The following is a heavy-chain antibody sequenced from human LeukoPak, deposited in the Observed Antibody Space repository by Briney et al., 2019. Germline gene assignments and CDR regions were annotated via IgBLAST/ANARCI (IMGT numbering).Heavy chain of an antibody. D-gene: IGHD6-19*01. Sequence: GESLKISCKGSGYSFPSYWITWVRQMPGKGLEWMGRIDPSDSYTNYRPSFQGHVTISADKSISTAYLQWSSLKASDTAMYYCARLIGYSSSLDYWGQGTLVTVSS. J-gene: IGHJ4*02. V-gene: IGHV5-10-1*01. CDR1: GYSFPSYW. CDR2: IDPSDSYT. CDR3: ARLIGYSSSLDY.